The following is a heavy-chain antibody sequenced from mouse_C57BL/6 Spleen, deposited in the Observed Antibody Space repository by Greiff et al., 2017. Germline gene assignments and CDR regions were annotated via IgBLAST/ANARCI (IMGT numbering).Heavy chain of an antibody. CDR2: INPANGGT. V-gene: IGHV1-53*01. CDR3: ARPIYGGSWYFDV. J-gene: IGHJ1*03. D-gene: IGHD1-1*01. CDR1: GYIFTSYW. Sequence: VQLQQPGTELVKPGASVKLSCKASGYIFTSYWMHWVKQRPGQGLEWIGNINPANGGTNYNEKFKTKAILTVDKSSSTAYMQLSSLTSEDSAVYYCARPIYGGSWYFDVWGTGTTVTVSS.